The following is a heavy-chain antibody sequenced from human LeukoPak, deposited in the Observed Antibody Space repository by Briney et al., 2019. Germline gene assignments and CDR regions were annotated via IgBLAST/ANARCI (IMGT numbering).Heavy chain of an antibody. CDR1: GFTFSSYG. CDR2: VSYNGRRK. D-gene: IGHD3-22*01. Sequence: GGSLRPSYAASGFTFSSYGMSWVRQAPGRGLEWVSPVSYNGRRKDYAASVMGRFTIDRDNSKNTVYLQMNFLSPDDTAVYFCARQEARGYYYEGLDFWGQGSLVTVSS. CDR3: ARQEARGYYYEGLDF. V-gene: IGHV3-30*03. J-gene: IGHJ4*02.